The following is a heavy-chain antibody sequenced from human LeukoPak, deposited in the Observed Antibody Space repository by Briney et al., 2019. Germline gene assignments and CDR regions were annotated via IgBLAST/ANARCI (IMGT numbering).Heavy chain of an antibody. D-gene: IGHD6-19*01. CDR3: SRATAVAGTNQ. Sequence: GGSLRLSCAASGFTFSSYWMHWVRQAPGKGLVWVARINSDGYSISYADSVKGRFTISRDNTKNTLYLHVNSLRVEDTAIYYCSRATAVAGTNQWGQGTLVTVSS. V-gene: IGHV3-74*01. CDR1: GFTFSSYW. CDR2: INSDGYSI. J-gene: IGHJ4*02.